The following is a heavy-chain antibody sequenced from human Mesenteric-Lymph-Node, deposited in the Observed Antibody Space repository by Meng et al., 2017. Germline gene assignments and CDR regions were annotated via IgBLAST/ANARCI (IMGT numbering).Heavy chain of an antibody. J-gene: IGHJ4*02. V-gene: IGHV4-4*02. CDR3: TKNGAYSLEY. CDR2: FFHSGIT. D-gene: IGHD2-15*01. Sequence: GPGLVKPSGTLSLTCAVSGGSISWGTWWSWVRQPPGKGLQWIGEFFHSGITNYNPSLKSRATISVDTSKNHFSLELSSVTAADTAVYYCTKNGAYSLEYWGQGALVTVSS. CDR1: GGSISWGTW.